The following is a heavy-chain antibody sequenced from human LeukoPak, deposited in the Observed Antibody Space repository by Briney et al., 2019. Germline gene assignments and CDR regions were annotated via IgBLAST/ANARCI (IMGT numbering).Heavy chain of an antibody. V-gene: IGHV3-21*01. J-gene: IGHJ6*04. CDR2: ISSTGSNT. D-gene: IGHD3-10*02. Sequence: GGSLRLSCAASGFTFSRYGMSWVRQAPGRGLEWVSSISSTGSNTYYADSVKGRFTISRDNAKNSLYLQMNSLRAEDTAVYYCAELGITMIGGVWGKGTTVTVSS. CDR3: AELGITMIGGV. CDR1: GFTFSRYG.